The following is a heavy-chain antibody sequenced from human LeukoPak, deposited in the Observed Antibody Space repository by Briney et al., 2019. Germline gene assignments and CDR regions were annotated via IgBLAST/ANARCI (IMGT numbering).Heavy chain of an antibody. CDR3: ASLSDSSSSDYYYYMDV. J-gene: IGHJ6*03. V-gene: IGHV1-69*05. D-gene: IGHD6-6*01. Sequence: GASVTVSCKASGGTFSSYAISWVRQAPGQGLEWMGGIIPIFGTANYAQKFQGRVTITTDESTSTAYMELSSLRSEDTAVYYCASLSDSSSSDYYYYMDVWGKGTTVTVSS. CDR2: IIPIFGTA. CDR1: GGTFSSYA.